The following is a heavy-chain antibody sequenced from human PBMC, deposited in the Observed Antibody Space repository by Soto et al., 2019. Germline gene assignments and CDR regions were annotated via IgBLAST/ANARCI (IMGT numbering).Heavy chain of an antibody. Sequence: ASVKDSCKVSGYTLTELSMHWVRQAPGKGLEWMGGFDPEDGETIYAQKVQARVTMTEDTSTDTTYMELGRLRTEDTTVYCCTTIAMVGATRVYFDYWGQGTLVTVS. CDR1: GYTLTELS. CDR3: TTIAMVGATRVYFDY. D-gene: IGHD1-26*01. CDR2: FDPEDGET. V-gene: IGHV1-24*01. J-gene: IGHJ4*02.